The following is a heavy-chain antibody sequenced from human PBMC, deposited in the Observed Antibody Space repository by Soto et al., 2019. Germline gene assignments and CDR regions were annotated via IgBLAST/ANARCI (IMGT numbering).Heavy chain of an antibody. CDR2: IDPSDSYT. Sequence: PGESLKISCKGSGYSFTSYWISWVRQMPGKGLEWMGRIDPSDSYTNYSPSFQGHVTISADKSISTAYLQWSSLKASDTAMYYCARHSTYYDFWSGYASKWFDPWGQGTLVTVSS. D-gene: IGHD3-3*01. CDR3: ARHSTYYDFWSGYASKWFDP. V-gene: IGHV5-10-1*01. J-gene: IGHJ5*02. CDR1: GYSFTSYW.